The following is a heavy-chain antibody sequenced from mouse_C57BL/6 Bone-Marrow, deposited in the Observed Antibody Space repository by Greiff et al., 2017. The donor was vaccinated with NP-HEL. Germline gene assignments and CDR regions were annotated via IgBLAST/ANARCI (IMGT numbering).Heavy chain of an antibody. D-gene: IGHD2-12*01. CDR1: GYSITSGYY. CDR3: ARENSYDAY. Sequence: ESGPGLVKPSQSLSLTCSVTGYSITSGYYWNWIRQFPGNKLEWMGYISYDGSNNYNPSLKNRISITRDTSKNQFFLKLNSVTTEDTATYYCARENSYDAYWGQGTLVTVSA. V-gene: IGHV3-6*01. CDR2: ISYDGSN. J-gene: IGHJ3*01.